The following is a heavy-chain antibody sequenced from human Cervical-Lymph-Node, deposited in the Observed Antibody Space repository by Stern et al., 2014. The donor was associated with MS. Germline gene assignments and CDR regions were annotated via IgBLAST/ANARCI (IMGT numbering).Heavy chain of an antibody. V-gene: IGHV1-69*06. Sequence: QMQLVQSGAEVKKPGSSVKVSCKAFGGTFSSYTMSWVRQAPGQGLEWMGRSTPIFGTANYAQKFQDRVTITADKFTSTDYMALNSLRSEDTAVYYCAREALLGGNYYALDVWGQGTTVTVSS. CDR3: AREALLGGNYYALDV. J-gene: IGHJ6*02. D-gene: IGHD2-15*01. CDR1: GGTFSSYT. CDR2: STPIFGTA.